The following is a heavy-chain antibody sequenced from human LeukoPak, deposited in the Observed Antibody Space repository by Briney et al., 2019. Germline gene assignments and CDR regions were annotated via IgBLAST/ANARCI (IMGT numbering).Heavy chain of an antibody. Sequence: GASVKVSCKASGYTFTSYAMHWVRQAPGQRLEWMGWINAGNGNTKYSQKFQGRVTITRDTSASTAYMELSSLRVEDTAMYYCARAAGDYSEGGYWGQGTLVTVSS. D-gene: IGHD7-27*01. CDR2: INAGNGNT. CDR1: GYTFTSYA. CDR3: ARAAGDYSEGGY. J-gene: IGHJ4*02. V-gene: IGHV1-3*01.